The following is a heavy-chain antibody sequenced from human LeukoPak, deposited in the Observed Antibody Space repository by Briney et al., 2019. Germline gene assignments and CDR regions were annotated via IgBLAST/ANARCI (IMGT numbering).Heavy chain of an antibody. Sequence: PGGSLRLSCAASGFTFDDYAMHWVRQAPGKGLEWVSGISWNSGSIGYADSVKGRFTISRDNAKNSLYLQMNSLRAEDTAVYYCAGGVATDYWGQGTLVTVSS. CDR3: AGGVATDY. CDR2: ISWNSGSI. D-gene: IGHD2-15*01. J-gene: IGHJ4*02. CDR1: GFTFDDYA. V-gene: IGHV3-9*01.